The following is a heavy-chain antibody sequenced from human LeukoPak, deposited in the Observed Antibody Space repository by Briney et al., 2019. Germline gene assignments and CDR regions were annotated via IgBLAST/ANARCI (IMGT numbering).Heavy chain of an antibody. J-gene: IGHJ4*02. D-gene: IGHD6-19*01. Sequence: GGSLRLSCAASGFTFSTYAMNWVRQAPAKGLEWVSTIGGGGPTTDYADSVKDRFTISRDNSKNTLYLQMNSLRAEATAVYFCARAFLGGTDQYFDSWGQGTLVTVSS. CDR3: ARAFLGGTDQYFDS. CDR1: GFTFSTYA. CDR2: IGGGGPTT. V-gene: IGHV3-23*01.